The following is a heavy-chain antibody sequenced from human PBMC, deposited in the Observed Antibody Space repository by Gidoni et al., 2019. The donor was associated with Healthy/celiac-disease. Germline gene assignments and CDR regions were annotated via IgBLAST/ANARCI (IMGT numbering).Heavy chain of an antibody. V-gene: IGHV1-46*03. J-gene: IGHJ4*02. CDR1: GYTFTSYY. CDR2: INPSGGST. D-gene: IGHD6-6*01. Sequence: QVQLVQSGAEVKKPGASVKVSCKASGYTFTSYYMHWVRQAPGQGFEWMGIINPSGGSTSYAQKFQGRVTMTRDTSTSTVYMELSSLRSEDTAVYYCARVPPLHSSSPPSGFDYWGQGTLVTVSS. CDR3: ARVPPLHSSSPPSGFDY.